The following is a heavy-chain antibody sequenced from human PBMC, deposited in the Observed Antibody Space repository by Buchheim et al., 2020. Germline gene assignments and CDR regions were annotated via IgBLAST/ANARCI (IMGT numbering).Heavy chain of an antibody. J-gene: IGHJ6*02. Sequence: EVQLVESGGGLVQPGGSLRLSCAASGFTFSSYSMNWVRQAPGKGLEWVSYISSSSSTIYYADSVTGRFTISIDNAKNSLYLQMNSLRAEDTAVYYCARGYCSSTSCDYGMDVWGQGTT. D-gene: IGHD2-2*01. CDR1: GFTFSSYS. V-gene: IGHV3-48*01. CDR3: ARGYCSSTSCDYGMDV. CDR2: ISSSSSTI.